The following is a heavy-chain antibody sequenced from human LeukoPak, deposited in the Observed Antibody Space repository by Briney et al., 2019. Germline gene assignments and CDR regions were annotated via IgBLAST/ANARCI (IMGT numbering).Heavy chain of an antibody. CDR1: GYTFTSYW. J-gene: IGHJ5*02. CDR2: ILPGDSDT. Sequence: PGESLEISCKGSGYTFTSYWIGWVRQMPGKGLEWMGIILPGDSDTRYSPSFKGQVTMSVDKSVSTAYLQWSSLKASDTAMYYCARRYYETLTGPNWFDAWGQGTLVTVSS. V-gene: IGHV5-51*03. CDR3: ARRYYETLTGPNWFDA. D-gene: IGHD3-9*01.